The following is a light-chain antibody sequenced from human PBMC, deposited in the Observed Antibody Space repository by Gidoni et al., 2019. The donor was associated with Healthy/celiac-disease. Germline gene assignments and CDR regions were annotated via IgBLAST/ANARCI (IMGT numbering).Light chain of an antibody. CDR3: QQYGNLPLT. CDR1: QDISNY. Sequence: DIQMTQSPSSLSASVGDRVTITCQASQDISNYLNWYQQKPGKAPKLLIYDASDLETGVPSTFSGSGSGTDFTFTISSLQPEDIAIYYCQQYGNLPLTFXGXTKVEIK. CDR2: DAS. J-gene: IGKJ4*01. V-gene: IGKV1-33*01.